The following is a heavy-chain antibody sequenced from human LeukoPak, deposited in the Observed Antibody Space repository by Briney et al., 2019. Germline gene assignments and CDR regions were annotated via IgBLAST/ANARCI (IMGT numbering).Heavy chain of an antibody. CDR1: GFTFSSYG. CDR2: IRYDGSNK. Sequence: PGGSLRLSCAASGFTFSSYGMHWVRQAPGKGLEWVAFIRYDGSNKYYADSVKGRFTISRDNSKNTLYLQMNSLRAEDTAVYYCAKDPRWGIYDYVWGSYRFTYFDYWGQGTLVTVSS. V-gene: IGHV3-30*02. J-gene: IGHJ4*02. CDR3: AKDPRWGIYDYVWGSYRFTYFDY. D-gene: IGHD3-16*02.